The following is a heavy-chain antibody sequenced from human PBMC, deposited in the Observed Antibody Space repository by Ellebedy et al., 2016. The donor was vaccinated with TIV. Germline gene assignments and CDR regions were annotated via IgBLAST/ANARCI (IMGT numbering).Heavy chain of an antibody. J-gene: IGHJ4*02. CDR3: AREGMWPRGGIDF. V-gene: IGHV3-69-1*01. Sequence: PGGSLRLSCEVSGFVFTSYSMNWVRQAPGKGLEWLSYISSRNNVYYANSVKGRFTISRDNAKNSPSLHMDSLRVDDTAVYYCAREGMWPRGGIDFWGQGVLVTVSP. CDR1: GFVFTSYS. D-gene: IGHD1-14*01. CDR2: ISSRNNV.